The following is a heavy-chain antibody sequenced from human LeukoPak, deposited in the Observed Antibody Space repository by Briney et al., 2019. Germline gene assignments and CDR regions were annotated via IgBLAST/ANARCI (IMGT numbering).Heavy chain of an antibody. J-gene: IGHJ3*02. V-gene: IGHV4-38-2*02. Sequence: ASETLSLTCTVSGYSINSGYYWGWIRQPPGKGLEWIGSILHSGNTYYNPSLKSRVTISVATSKNQFFLKLSSVTAADTAVYYCARPITGDDAFDIWGQGTMVTVSS. CDR2: ILHSGNT. CDR3: ARPITGDDAFDI. CDR1: GYSINSGYY. D-gene: IGHD1-20*01.